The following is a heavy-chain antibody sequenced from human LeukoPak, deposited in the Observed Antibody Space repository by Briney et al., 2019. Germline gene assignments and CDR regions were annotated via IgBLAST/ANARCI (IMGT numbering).Heavy chain of an antibody. Sequence: GGSLRLSCAASGFTFSSYWMHWVRQAPGKGLEWVAVISYDGSNKYYADSVKGRFTISRDNSKNTLYLQMNSLRAEDTAVYYCARDSVVFGSWYGAFDIWGQGTMVTVSS. CDR1: GFTFSSYW. CDR3: ARDSVVFGSWYGAFDI. D-gene: IGHD6-13*01. J-gene: IGHJ3*02. CDR2: ISYDGSNK. V-gene: IGHV3-30*03.